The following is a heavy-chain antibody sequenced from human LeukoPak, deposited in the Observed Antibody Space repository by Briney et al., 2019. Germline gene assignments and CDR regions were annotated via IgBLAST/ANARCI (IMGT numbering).Heavy chain of an antibody. D-gene: IGHD3-9*01. J-gene: IGHJ4*02. CDR3: ARGDLTALTPFDY. V-gene: IGHV4-34*01. CDR2: INHSGST. Sequence: SETLSLTCAVYGGSFSGYYWSWIRQPPGKGLEWIGEINHSGSTNYNPSLKSRVTISVDTSKNQFSLKLSSVTAADTVVYYCARGDLTALTPFDYWGQGTLVTVSS. CDR1: GGSFSGYY.